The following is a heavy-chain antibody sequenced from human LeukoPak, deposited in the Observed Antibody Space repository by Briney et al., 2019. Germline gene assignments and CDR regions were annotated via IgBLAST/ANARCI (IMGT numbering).Heavy chain of an antibody. CDR1: GGSFSGYY. Sequence: SETLSLTCAVYGGSFSGYYWSWIRQPPGKGLEWIGEINHSGSTNYNPSLKSRVTISVDTSKNQFSLKLSSVTAADTAVYYCARGLPEQWLVYYFDYWGQGTLVTVSS. CDR3: ARGLPEQWLVYYFDY. D-gene: IGHD6-19*01. CDR2: INHSGST. V-gene: IGHV4-34*01. J-gene: IGHJ4*02.